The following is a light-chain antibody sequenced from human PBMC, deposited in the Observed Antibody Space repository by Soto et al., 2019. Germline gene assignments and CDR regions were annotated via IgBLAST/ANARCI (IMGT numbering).Light chain of an antibody. CDR1: QSVSSGA. V-gene: IGKV3D-20*02. Sequence: EVVMTQSPATLSVSPGETATLSCRASQSVSSGAFAWYRQKPGQAPGLLIYGASKRATGTPDRFIGSGSGTDFTLTISSLQPEDFARDYCRPRYSPLWTLGEG. CDR3: RPRYSPLWT. CDR2: GAS. J-gene: IGKJ1*01.